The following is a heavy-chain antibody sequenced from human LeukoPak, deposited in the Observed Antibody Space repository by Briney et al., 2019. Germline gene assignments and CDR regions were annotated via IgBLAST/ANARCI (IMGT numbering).Heavy chain of an antibody. D-gene: IGHD3-22*01. CDR2: IYYSGST. J-gene: IGHJ3*02. V-gene: IGHV4-59*08. Sequence: SETLSLTCAVYGGSFSGYYRSWIRQPPGKGLEWIGYIYYSGSTNYNPSLKSRVTISVDTSKNQFSLKLSSVTAADTAVYYCARHEYYYDSRGAFDIWGQGTMVTVSS. CDR1: GGSFSGYY. CDR3: ARHEYYYDSRGAFDI.